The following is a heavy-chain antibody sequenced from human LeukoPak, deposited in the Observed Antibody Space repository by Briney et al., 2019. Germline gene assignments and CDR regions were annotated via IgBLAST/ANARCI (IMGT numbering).Heavy chain of an antibody. V-gene: IGHV4-59*01. D-gene: IGHD3-10*01. J-gene: IGHJ4*02. CDR3: ARFLYGSGNDY. Sequence: SETLSLTCTVSGGSISNYYWSWIRQPPGKGLEWIGYIYYSGSTDYNPSLRSRVTISLDTSKNQFSLILSSVTAADAAMYYCARFLYGSGNDYWGQGTLVTVSS. CDR2: IYYSGST. CDR1: GGSISNYY.